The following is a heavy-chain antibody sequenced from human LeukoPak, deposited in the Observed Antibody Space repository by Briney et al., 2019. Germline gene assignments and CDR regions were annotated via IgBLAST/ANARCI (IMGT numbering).Heavy chain of an antibody. D-gene: IGHD3-22*01. CDR3: TSRNYYDSSGYYYFDY. Sequence: PSETLSLTCAVYGGSFNDYYWSWIRQPPGKGLEWIGEINHSGSTNYNPSLKSRVTISVDTSKNQFSLKLSSVTAADTAVYHCTSRNYYDSSGYYYFDYWGRGTLVTVSS. CDR1: GGSFNDYY. V-gene: IGHV4-34*01. J-gene: IGHJ4*02. CDR2: INHSGST.